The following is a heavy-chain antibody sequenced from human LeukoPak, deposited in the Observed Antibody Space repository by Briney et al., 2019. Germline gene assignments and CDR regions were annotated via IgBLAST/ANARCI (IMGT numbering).Heavy chain of an antibody. CDR2: IYHSAST. Sequence: SETLSLTCAVSGDSISSPNWWTWVRQPPGKGLEWIGEIYHSASTNYNPSPKSRVTISVDTSKNQFSLKLSSVTAADTAVYYCAREAAAGLGIDYWGQGTLVSVSS. D-gene: IGHD6-13*01. CDR3: AREAAAGLGIDY. V-gene: IGHV4-4*02. J-gene: IGHJ4*02. CDR1: GDSISSPNW.